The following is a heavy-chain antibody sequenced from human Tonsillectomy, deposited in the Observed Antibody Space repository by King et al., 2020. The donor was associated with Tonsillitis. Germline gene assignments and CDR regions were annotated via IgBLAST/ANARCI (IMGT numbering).Heavy chain of an antibody. V-gene: IGHV4-4*02. D-gene: IGHD3-9*01. CDR1: GDSISSTNW. CDR3: AILYDILTGYTDAFDI. J-gene: IGHJ3*02. Sequence: QLQESGPGLVKPSGTLSLTCAVSGDSISSTNWWSWVRQPPGRGLEWIGEIYHSGSTNYNPSLKSRVTISLDKYKNQFSLKLSSVTAADPAVYYCAILYDILTGYTDAFDIWGQGTMVTVSS. CDR2: IYHSGST.